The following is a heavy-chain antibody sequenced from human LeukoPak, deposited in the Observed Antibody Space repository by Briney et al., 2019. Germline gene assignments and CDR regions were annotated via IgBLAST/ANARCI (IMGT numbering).Heavy chain of an antibody. CDR1: GFTVSSKY. CDR2: IHSGGST. J-gene: IGHJ4*02. Sequence: GGSLRLSCAASGFTVSSKYMNWVRQAPGKGLEWVSVIHSGGSTYYADSVKGRFTISRDNSKNTLYIQMNSLRAEDTAVYYCARGVAVAGTIYFDYWGQGTLVTVSS. CDR3: ARGVAVAGTIYFDY. V-gene: IGHV3-53*01. D-gene: IGHD6-19*01.